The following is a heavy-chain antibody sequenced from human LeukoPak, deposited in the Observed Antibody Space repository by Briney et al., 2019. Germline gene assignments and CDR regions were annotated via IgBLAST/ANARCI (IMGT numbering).Heavy chain of an antibody. Sequence: GGSLRLSCAASGFTFSSYWMSWVGQAPGKGLEWVANMKQDGSEKYYVDSVKGRFTISRDNAKNSLYLQMNSLRAEDTAVYYCAREGGTSSWYFYYYYMDVWGKGTTVTVSS. J-gene: IGHJ6*03. D-gene: IGHD6-13*01. CDR2: MKQDGSEK. CDR1: GFTFSSYW. V-gene: IGHV3-7*01. CDR3: AREGGTSSWYFYYYYMDV.